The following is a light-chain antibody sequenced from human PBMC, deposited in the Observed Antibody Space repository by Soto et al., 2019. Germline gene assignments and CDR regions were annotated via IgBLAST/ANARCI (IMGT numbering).Light chain of an antibody. Sequence: DVQMAQSPSTVSASLGDRVTITCRASQNVDDALAWYQQRPGKAPKLLIYDASILQSGVPSRFSASGFGTEFPLTINGLQPDDFAVYFSQHFHTMPITIGQGTRLDIK. CDR2: DAS. V-gene: IGKV1-5*01. J-gene: IGKJ5*01. CDR3: QHFHTMPIT. CDR1: QNVDDA.